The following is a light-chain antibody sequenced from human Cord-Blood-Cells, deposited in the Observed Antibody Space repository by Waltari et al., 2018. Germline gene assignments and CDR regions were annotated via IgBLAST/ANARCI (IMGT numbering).Light chain of an antibody. CDR3: QQYNNWPGT. J-gene: IGKJ1*01. V-gene: IGKV3-15*01. CDR2: GAS. CDR1: QSVSSN. Sequence: DIVMTQSPATLSVSPGERATLSCRASQSVSSNLAWYQQKPGQAPRLLIYGASTRATGIPARFSGSGSGTEFTLTISSLQSEDFAVYYCQQYNNWPGTFGQGTKVKIK.